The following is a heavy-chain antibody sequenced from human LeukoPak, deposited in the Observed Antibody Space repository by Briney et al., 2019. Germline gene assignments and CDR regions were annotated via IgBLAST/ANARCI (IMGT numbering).Heavy chain of an antibody. D-gene: IGHD3-10*01. CDR1: GYTFTSYA. J-gene: IGHJ5*02. V-gene: IGHV1-3*03. Sequence: ASVKVSCKASGYTFTSYAMHWVRQAPGQRLEWMGWINAGNGNTKYSQEFQGRVTITRDTSASTAYMELSSLRSEDMAVYYCARGAPGYGSPHNWFDPWGQGTLVTVSS. CDR3: ARGAPGYGSPHNWFDP. CDR2: INAGNGNT.